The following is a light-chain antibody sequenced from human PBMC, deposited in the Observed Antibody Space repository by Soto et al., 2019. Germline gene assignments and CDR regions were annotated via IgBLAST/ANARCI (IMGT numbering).Light chain of an antibody. Sequence: DIQMTQSTSSLSASVGDRVTITCRASQSISNYLNWYQQKPGKAPKLLMYAASSLQSGVPSRFSGSGSGTDFTLTISSLQPEDFATEYCQQSYSTPRTFGQGTKVEIK. J-gene: IGKJ1*01. CDR3: QQSYSTPRT. CDR1: QSISNY. V-gene: IGKV1-39*01. CDR2: AAS.